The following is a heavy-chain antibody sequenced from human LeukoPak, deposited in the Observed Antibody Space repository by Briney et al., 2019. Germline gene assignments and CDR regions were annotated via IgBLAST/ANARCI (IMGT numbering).Heavy chain of an antibody. V-gene: IGHV5-51*01. D-gene: IGHD4-23*01. CDR2: IYPGDSDT. J-gene: IGHJ4*02. CDR1: GYDFANYW. Sequence: GESLGISCHGSGYDFANYWIAWLRQMPGKGLELMGIIYPGDSDTNYSPSFRGQVTISADTSVGNAYLQWTSLKASDSAIYYCARLTRGFDGGKISSWDYWGQGSLVTVSS. CDR3: ARLTRGFDGGKISSWDY.